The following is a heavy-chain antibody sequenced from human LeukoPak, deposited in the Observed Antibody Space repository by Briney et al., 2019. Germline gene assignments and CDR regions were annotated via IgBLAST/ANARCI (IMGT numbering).Heavy chain of an antibody. Sequence: PSETLSLNCTVSGDSISTYYWSWIRQPPGKGLEWIGYNFYSGSTNYNPSLKSRVTISVDTSKNQFSLNLSSVTAADTAVYYCARGNSYYDSSDYFPWESFQHWGQGTLVTVSS. V-gene: IGHV4-59*01. D-gene: IGHD3-22*01. CDR2: NFYSGST. CDR3: ARGNSYYDSSDYFPWESFQH. CDR1: GDSISTYY. J-gene: IGHJ1*01.